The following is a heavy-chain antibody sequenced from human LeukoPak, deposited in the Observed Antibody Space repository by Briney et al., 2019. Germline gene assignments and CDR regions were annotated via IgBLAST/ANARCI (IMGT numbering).Heavy chain of an antibody. CDR1: GGSISSYY. J-gene: IGHJ5*02. D-gene: IGHD2-21*01. CDR2: IFTSGWT. V-gene: IGHV4-4*09. Sequence: SETLSLTCTVSGGSISSYYWSWVRQSPGKGLEWLGYIFTSGWTDYNPSLKSRVTMSVDTSKNQLSMELRFLTAADTAVYYCATSHDVKTAPYDLWGQGTLVTVSS. CDR3: ATSHDVKTAPYDL.